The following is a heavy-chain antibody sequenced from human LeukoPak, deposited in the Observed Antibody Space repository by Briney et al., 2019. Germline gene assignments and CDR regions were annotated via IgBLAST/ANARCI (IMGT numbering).Heavy chain of an antibody. CDR1: GFTFSGYA. V-gene: IGHV3-64D*06. Sequence: PGGSLRLSCSASGFTFSGYAMHWVRQAPGKGLEYVSAISRDAYTTYYADSVKGRFTISRDNSKNTLFLQMSRLRPEDTAVYYCVKDSGYYYDILTGPRNWFDRWGQGALVTVSS. CDR3: VKDSGYYYDILTGPRNWFDR. CDR2: ISRDAYTT. D-gene: IGHD3-9*01. J-gene: IGHJ5*02.